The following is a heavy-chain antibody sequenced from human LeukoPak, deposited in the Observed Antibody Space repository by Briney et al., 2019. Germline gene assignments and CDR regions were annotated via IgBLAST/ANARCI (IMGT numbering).Heavy chain of an antibody. CDR3: ARAPPYGSGSYYNKPYYFDY. J-gene: IGHJ4*02. D-gene: IGHD3-10*01. CDR2: ISALNGNT. Sequence: ASVRVSCKASGYTFTSYGISWVRQAPGQGLEWMGWISALNGNTNYAQKLQGRFTMPTDTSTSTAYMELRSLRSDDTAVYYCARAPPYGSGSYYNKPYYFDYWGQGTLVTVSS. V-gene: IGHV1-18*01. CDR1: GYTFTSYG.